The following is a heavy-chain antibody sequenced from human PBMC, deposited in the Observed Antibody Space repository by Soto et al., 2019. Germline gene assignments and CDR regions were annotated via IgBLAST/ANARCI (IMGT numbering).Heavy chain of an antibody. D-gene: IGHD1-20*01. CDR2: IKEDGSEK. CDR3: ARDGISGTIDF. Sequence: GGSLRLSCAASGFTFSPYWMTWVRQAPGKGLEWVANIKEDGSEKYCADSVKGRFTISRDNAKNSLYVEMNSLRVEDTAVYYCARDGISGTIDFWGQGALVTVSS. CDR1: GFTFSPYW. V-gene: IGHV3-7*03. J-gene: IGHJ4*02.